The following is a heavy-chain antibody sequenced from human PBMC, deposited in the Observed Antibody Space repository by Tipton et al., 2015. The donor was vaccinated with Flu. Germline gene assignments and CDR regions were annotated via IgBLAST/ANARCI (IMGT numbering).Heavy chain of an antibody. J-gene: IGHJ6*02. Sequence: TLSLTCAVYGGSFSDYYWTWLRQPPGKGLEWIGEINHSGSTSYNPSLKSRVTISVDTSKNQFSLKLTSVTAADTAVYYCARGWESRGGMDVWGQGTTVTVSS. D-gene: IGHD1-26*01. V-gene: IGHV4-34*01. CDR2: INHSGST. CDR1: GGSFSDYY. CDR3: ARGWESRGGMDV.